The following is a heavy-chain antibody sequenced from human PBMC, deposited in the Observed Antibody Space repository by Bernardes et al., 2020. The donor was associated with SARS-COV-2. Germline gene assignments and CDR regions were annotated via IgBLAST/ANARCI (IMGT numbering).Heavy chain of an antibody. CDR3: AKDRILSSGSYYLYFDY. J-gene: IGHJ4*02. CDR1: GFTFSTYA. V-gene: IGHV3-23*01. Sequence: GGSLRLSCAASGFTFSTYAMTWVRQAPGKGLEWVSGITGSGDSTYYADSVKGRFTVSRDKSKNTLYLQMNNLRAEDTAVYYCAKDRILSSGSYYLYFDYWGQGILVTVSS. D-gene: IGHD1-26*01. CDR2: ITGSGDST.